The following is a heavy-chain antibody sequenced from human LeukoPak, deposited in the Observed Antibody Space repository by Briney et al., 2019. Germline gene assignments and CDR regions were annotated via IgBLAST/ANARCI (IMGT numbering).Heavy chain of an antibody. CDR1: GFTFNIYS. J-gene: IGHJ4*02. CDR3: ARDNRRGYYDSGAYYYIDY. CDR2: ISGSGYI. V-gene: IGHV3-21*01. D-gene: IGHD3-22*01. Sequence: GGSLRLSCAASGFTFNIYSMNWVRQAPGKGLEWVSSISGSGYIYSADLVKGRFTISRDNAKNSLYLQMNSLRAEDTAVYYCARDNRRGYYDSGAYYYIDYWGQGTLVTVSS.